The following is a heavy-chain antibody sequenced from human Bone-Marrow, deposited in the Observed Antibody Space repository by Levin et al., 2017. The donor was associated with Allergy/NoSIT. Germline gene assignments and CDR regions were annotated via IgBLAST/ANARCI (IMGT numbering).Heavy chain of an antibody. V-gene: IGHV3-30*18. CDR1: GFTFSSYG. Sequence: AGGSLRLSCAASGFTFSSYGMHWVRQAPGKGLEWVAVISYDGSNKYYADSVKGRFTISRDNSKNTLYLQMNSLRAEDTAVYYCAKEMYYYDSSGSPFDYWGQGTLVTVSS. CDR2: ISYDGSNK. CDR3: AKEMYYYDSSGSPFDY. D-gene: IGHD3-22*01. J-gene: IGHJ4*02.